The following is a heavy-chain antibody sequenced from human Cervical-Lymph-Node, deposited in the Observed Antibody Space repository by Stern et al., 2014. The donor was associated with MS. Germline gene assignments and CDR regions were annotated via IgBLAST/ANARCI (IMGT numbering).Heavy chain of an antibody. CDR1: GFTFRNSW. J-gene: IGHJ4*02. Sequence: EVQLVESGGGLVQPGGSLRLSCVASGFTFRNSWMHWVRQGPGKGLVWCARIKRDGTTITHADSVKGRFTISRDNAKNTLYLQMNSLRVEDTAVYYCTKDTYGPEDYWGQGTSVTVSS. V-gene: IGHV3-74*02. D-gene: IGHD3-10*01. CDR3: TKDTYGPEDY. CDR2: IKRDGTTI.